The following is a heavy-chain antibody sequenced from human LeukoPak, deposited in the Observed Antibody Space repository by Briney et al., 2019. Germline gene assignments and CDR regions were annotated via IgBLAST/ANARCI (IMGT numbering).Heavy chain of an antibody. CDR3: TRDKREYSYGSDYFDY. CDR2: IRSKAYGGTT. CDR1: GFRFGDYA. Sequence: GGSLRLSCTASGFRFGDYAMSWVRQAPGKGLEWVGLIRSKAYGGTTDYAASVKGRFIISRDDSKTIVHLQMNSLKTEDTAVYYCTRDKREYSYGSDYFDYWGQGNLVTVSS. V-gene: IGHV3-49*04. D-gene: IGHD5-18*01. J-gene: IGHJ4*02.